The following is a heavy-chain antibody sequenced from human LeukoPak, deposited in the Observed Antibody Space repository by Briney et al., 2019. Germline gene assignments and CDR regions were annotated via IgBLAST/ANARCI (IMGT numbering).Heavy chain of an antibody. V-gene: IGHV1-8*01. Sequence: ASVKVSCKASGSTFTSYGINWVRQATGQGLEWMGWMNPNSGNTVYAQKFQGRVTMTRNTSISTADMELRSRRSKDTDVYYCARVRLRKPFDRWGQGTLVTVSS. CDR2: MNPNSGNT. J-gene: IGHJ5*01. CDR3: ARVRLRKPFDR. CDR1: GSTFTSYG.